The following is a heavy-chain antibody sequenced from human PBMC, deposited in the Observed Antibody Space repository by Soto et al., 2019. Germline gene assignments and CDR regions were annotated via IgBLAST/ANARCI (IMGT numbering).Heavy chain of an antibody. J-gene: IGHJ4*02. V-gene: IGHV3-30*18. D-gene: IGHD3-22*01. Sequence: QVQLVESGGGVVQPGRSLRLSCAASGFTFSSYGMHWVRQAPGKGLEWVAVISYDGSNKYYADSVKGRFTISRDNSKNTLYLQMNSLRAEDTAVYYCGKGPPAIVVVMTTLPFDYWGQGTLVTVSS. CDR1: GFTFSSYG. CDR3: GKGPPAIVVVMTTLPFDY. CDR2: ISYDGSNK.